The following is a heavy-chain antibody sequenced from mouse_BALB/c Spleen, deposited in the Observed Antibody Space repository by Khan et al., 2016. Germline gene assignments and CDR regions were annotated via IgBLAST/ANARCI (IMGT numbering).Heavy chain of an antibody. CDR3: ARDDGDNYAMDY. CDR1: GYAFTNYL. CDR2: INPGSGGT. J-gene: IGHJ4*01. Sequence: QVQLQQSGAELVRPGTSVKVSCKASGYAFTNYLIEWVKQRPGQGLEWIGVINPGSGGTNYNEKFKGKATLTADKSSSTAYMQLSSLTSDDSAVYFCARDDGDNYAMDYWGQGTSVTVSS. V-gene: IGHV1-54*01. D-gene: IGHD2-13*01.